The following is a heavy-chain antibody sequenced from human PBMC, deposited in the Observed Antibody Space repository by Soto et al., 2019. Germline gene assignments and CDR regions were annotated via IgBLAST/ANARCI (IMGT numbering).Heavy chain of an antibody. Sequence: GRTVRLSCAASEYTFSRSAMSYVRQALGKELEWVSSISSSSSYIYYADSVKGRFTISRDNAKNSLYLQMNSLRAEDTAVYYCARGMLNYYDPGAFDIWGQGTMVTGSS. V-gene: IGHV3-21*01. J-gene: IGHJ3*02. CDR2: ISSSSSYI. D-gene: IGHD3-22*01. CDR3: ARGMLNYYDPGAFDI. CDR1: EYTFSRSA.